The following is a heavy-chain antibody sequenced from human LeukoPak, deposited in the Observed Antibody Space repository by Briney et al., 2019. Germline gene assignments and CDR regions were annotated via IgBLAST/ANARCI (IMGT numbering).Heavy chain of an antibody. Sequence: SQTLSLTCTVSGDSISSGDHYWSWIRQHPGKGLEWIGYIYYSGSTYYNPSLKSRVTISVDTSKNQFSLKQSSVTAADTAVYYCARDSGYGSSDYWGQGTLVTVST. V-gene: IGHV4-31*03. D-gene: IGHD3-10*01. J-gene: IGHJ4*02. CDR1: GDSISSGDHY. CDR2: IYYSGST. CDR3: ARDSGYGSSDY.